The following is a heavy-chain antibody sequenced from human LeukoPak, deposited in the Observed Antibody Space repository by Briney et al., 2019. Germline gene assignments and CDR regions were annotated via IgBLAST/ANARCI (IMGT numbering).Heavy chain of an antibody. Sequence: GGSLRLSCAASGFTVSSNYMSWVRQAPGKGLEWVSVIYSGGSTYYADSVKGRFTISRDNSKNTLYLQMNSLRVEDTAVYYCARGDGYNSYYFDYWGQGTLVTVSS. CDR2: IYSGGST. J-gene: IGHJ4*02. D-gene: IGHD5-24*01. CDR1: GFTVSSNY. V-gene: IGHV3-53*01. CDR3: ARGDGYNSYYFDY.